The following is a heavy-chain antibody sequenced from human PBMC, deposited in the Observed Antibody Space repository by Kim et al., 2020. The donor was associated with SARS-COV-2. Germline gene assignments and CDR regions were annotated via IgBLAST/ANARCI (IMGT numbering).Heavy chain of an antibody. V-gene: IGHV1-46*01. CDR2: INPSDGGI. CDR3: ARDPYCSGGGCFSDIDY. D-gene: IGHD2-15*01. Sequence: ASVKVSCKASGYTFTTYYMHWVRQAPGQGLEWMGIINPSDGGIDYARKFQGRVTMTRDTSTSTFSMSLNSLTSEDTAIYYCARDPYCSGGGCFSDIDYWGQGTLVTVSS. CDR1: GYTFTTYY. J-gene: IGHJ4*02.